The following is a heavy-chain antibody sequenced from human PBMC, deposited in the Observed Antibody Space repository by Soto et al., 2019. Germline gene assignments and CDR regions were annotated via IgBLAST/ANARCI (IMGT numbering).Heavy chain of an antibody. CDR3: ARLGYCSGGSCHQGPGDY. J-gene: IGHJ4*02. V-gene: IGHV4-34*01. D-gene: IGHD2-15*01. CDR1: GGSFSGYY. CDR2: INHSGST. Sequence: SETLSLTCAVYGGSFSGYYWSWIRQPPGKGLEWIGEINHSGSTNYNPSLKSRVTISVDTSKNQFSLKLSSVTAADTAVYYCARLGYCSGGSCHQGPGDYWGQGTLVTVSS.